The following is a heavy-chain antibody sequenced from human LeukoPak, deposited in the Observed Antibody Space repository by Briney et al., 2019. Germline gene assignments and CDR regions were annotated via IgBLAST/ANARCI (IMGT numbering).Heavy chain of an antibody. CDR3: WAYCGGDCYPGPGAFDI. J-gene: IGHJ3*02. D-gene: IGHD2-21*02. CDR2: IYSGGST. V-gene: IGHV3-53*04. Sequence: PGGSLRLSCAASGFTVSSNYMSWVRQAPGKGLEWVSVIYSGGSTYYADSVKGRFTISRHNSKNTLYLQMNSLRAEDTAVYYCWAYCGGDCYPGPGAFDIWGQGTMVTVSS. CDR1: GFTVSSNY.